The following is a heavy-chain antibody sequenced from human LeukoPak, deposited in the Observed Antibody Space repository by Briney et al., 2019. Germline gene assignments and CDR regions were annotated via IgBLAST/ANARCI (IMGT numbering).Heavy chain of an antibody. V-gene: IGHV1-69*04. J-gene: IGHJ5*02. CDR3: ARVNRGSGFDP. D-gene: IGHD2/OR15-2a*01. CDR2: IIPILGIA. Sequence: SVKVSCKASGGTFSSYAISWVRQAPGQGLEWMGRIIPILGIANYAQKFQGRVTITADKSTSTAYMELSSLRSEDTAVYYCARVNRGSGFDPWGQGTLVTVSS. CDR1: GGTFSSYA.